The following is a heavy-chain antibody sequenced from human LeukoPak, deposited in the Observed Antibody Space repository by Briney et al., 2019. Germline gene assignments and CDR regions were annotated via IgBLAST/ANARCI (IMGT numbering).Heavy chain of an antibody. J-gene: IGHJ4*02. CDR1: GGSFSGYY. D-gene: IGHD3-10*01. Sequence: SETLSLTCAVYGGSFSGYYWSWIRQPPGRGLEWIGEINHSGGTNYNPSLKSRLTISVDTSKNQLSLKLSSVTAADTAVYYCARVPITMVRGIIIGGAFDYWGQGTLVTVSS. CDR3: ARVPITMVRGIIIGGAFDY. CDR2: INHSGGT. V-gene: IGHV4-34*01.